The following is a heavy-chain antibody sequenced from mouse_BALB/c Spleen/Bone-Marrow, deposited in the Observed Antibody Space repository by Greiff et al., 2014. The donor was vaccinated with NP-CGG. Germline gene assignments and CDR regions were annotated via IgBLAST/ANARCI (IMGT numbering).Heavy chain of an antibody. CDR3: ARWAVRRPGYFDV. Sequence: SGAELVKPGASVKLSCKASGYTFTSYWMHWVKQRPGQGLEWIGEINPSNGRTNYNEKFKSKATLTVDKSSSTAYMQLSSLTSEDSAVYYCARWAVRRPGYFDVWGAGTTVTVSS. V-gene: IGHV1S81*02. D-gene: IGHD2-14*01. J-gene: IGHJ1*01. CDR1: GYTFTSYW. CDR2: INPSNGRT.